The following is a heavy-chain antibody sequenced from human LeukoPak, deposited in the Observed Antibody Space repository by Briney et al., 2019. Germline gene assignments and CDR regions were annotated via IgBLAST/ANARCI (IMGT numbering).Heavy chain of an antibody. Sequence: GASVKVSCKDSGYTFTGYYMHWVRQAPGLGLEWMGRINPNSGGTNYAQKFQGRVIMTRDTSISTAYMELSRLRSDDTAVYYCARDNSYMDIRPFDYWGQGTLVTVSS. CDR1: GYTFTGYY. CDR3: ARDNSYMDIRPFDY. J-gene: IGHJ4*02. CDR2: INPNSGGT. V-gene: IGHV1-2*06. D-gene: IGHD5-18*01.